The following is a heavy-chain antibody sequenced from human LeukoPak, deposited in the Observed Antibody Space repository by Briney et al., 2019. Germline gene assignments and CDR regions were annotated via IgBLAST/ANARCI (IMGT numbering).Heavy chain of an antibody. CDR2: IYHSGST. V-gene: IGHV4-4*02. CDR3: AREKRGDVDTAMVPKTYYYYYYMDV. D-gene: IGHD5-18*01. Sequence: SGTLSLTCAVSGGSISSSNWWSWVRQPPGKGLEWIGEIYHSGSTNYNPSLKSRVTISVDKSKNQFSLKLSSVTAADTAVYYCAREKRGDVDTAMVPKTYYYYYYMDVWGKGTTVTVSS. J-gene: IGHJ6*03. CDR1: GGSISSSNW.